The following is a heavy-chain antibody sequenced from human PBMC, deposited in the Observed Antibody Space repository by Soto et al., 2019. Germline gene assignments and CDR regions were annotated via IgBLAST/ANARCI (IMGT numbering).Heavy chain of an antibody. V-gene: IGHV4-59*01. D-gene: IGHD3-16*01. CDR2: IFYSGST. Sequence: PSETLSLTCNVSGGSISNYYWYWIRQPPGKGLEWIGYIFYSGSTNYNPSLKSRVTISVDTSKNQFSLKLSSMTAADTAVYYCARETELRSAKNGMDVWGQGTTVTVSS. CDR3: ARETELRSAKNGMDV. J-gene: IGHJ6*02. CDR1: GGSISNYY.